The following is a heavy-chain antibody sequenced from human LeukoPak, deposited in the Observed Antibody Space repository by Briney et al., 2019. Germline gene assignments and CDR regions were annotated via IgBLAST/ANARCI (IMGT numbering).Heavy chain of an antibody. CDR3: ARTAARSSSWYANNWFDP. J-gene: IGHJ5*02. V-gene: IGHV4-59*12. CDR1: GGSISSYY. D-gene: IGHD6-13*01. Sequence: SETLSLTCTVSGGSISSYYWSWIRQPPGKELEWIGYIYYSGSTNYNPSLKSRVTISVDTSKNQFSLKLSSVTAADTAVYYCARTAARSSSWYANNWFDPWGQGTLVTVSS. CDR2: IYYSGST.